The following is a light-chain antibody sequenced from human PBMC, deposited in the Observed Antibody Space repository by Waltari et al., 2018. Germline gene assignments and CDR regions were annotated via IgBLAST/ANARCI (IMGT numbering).Light chain of an antibody. CDR2: DVS. CDR1: SSDLGGYSF. V-gene: IGLV2-14*01. CDR3: SSYTSIIPPFL. Sequence: QSALTQPASVSGSPGQSITISCTRSSSDLGGYSFFSWYQQHPDKAPKLMIYDVSHRPSGVSNRFSGSKSGNTASLTISGLQPEDEADYYCSSYTSIIPPFLFGTGTKVTVL. J-gene: IGLJ1*01.